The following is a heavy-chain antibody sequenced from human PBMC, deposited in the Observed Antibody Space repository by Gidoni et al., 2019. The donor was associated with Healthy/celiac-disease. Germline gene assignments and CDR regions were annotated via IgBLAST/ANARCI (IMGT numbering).Heavy chain of an antibody. CDR1: GFTFDDYA. J-gene: IGHJ1*01. V-gene: IGHV3-9*01. Sequence: EVQLVESGGGLVQPGRSLRLSCAASGFTFDDYAMHWVRQAPAKGLEWVSGISWNSGSIGYADSVKGRFTISRDNAKNSLYLQMNSLRAEDTALYYCAKGYYYDSSGEYFQHWGQGTLVTVSS. CDR2: ISWNSGSI. D-gene: IGHD3-22*01. CDR3: AKGYYYDSSGEYFQH.